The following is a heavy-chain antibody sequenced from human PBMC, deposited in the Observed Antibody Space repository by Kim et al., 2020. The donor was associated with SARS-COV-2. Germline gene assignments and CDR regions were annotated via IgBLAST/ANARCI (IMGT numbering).Heavy chain of an antibody. CDR3: ARGFPYFDDSATAFDV. Sequence: SETLSLTCAVSGDSVTSAGYYWTWIRQHPGKGLEWIGYIHYSGSTYYTPSLKSRMIITVNLSKNHFSLRLNSVTAADTAVYYCARGFPYFDDSATAFDV. D-gene: IGHD3-9*01. J-gene: IGHJ3*01. V-gene: IGHV4-31*11. CDR1: GDSVTSAGYY. CDR2: IHYSGST.